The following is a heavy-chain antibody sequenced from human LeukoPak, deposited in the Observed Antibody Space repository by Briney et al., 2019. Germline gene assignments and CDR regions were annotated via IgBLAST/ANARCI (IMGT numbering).Heavy chain of an antibody. CDR3: ARRDADKDMARDF. J-gene: IGHJ4*02. V-gene: IGHV1-3*01. D-gene: IGHD5-18*01. Sequence: ASVKVSCKASGYTFSNYAIHWVRQAPGQRFEWMGWINAGNGHTKYSQNFQGRVTMTRDTSINTAYMELSSLRSDDTAVYYCARRDADKDMARDFWGQGTLVTVSS. CDR2: INAGNGHT. CDR1: GYTFSNYA.